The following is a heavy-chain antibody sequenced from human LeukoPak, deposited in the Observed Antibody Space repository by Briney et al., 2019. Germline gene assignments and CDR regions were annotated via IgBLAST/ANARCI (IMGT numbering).Heavy chain of an antibody. CDR2: ISGYNSNT. CDR3: ARDFHIAVAGGGY. J-gene: IGHJ4*02. Sequence: ASVKVSCKASGYTFTSYGISWARQAPAQGLEWMGWISGYNSNTNYAQKLQGRVTMTTDTSTSTAYMELRSLRSDDTAVYYCARDFHIAVAGGGYWGQGTLVTVSS. D-gene: IGHD6-19*01. CDR1: GYTFTSYG. V-gene: IGHV1-18*01.